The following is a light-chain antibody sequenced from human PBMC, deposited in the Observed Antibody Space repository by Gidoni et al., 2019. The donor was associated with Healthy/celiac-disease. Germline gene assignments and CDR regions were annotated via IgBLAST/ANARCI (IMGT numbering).Light chain of an antibody. Sequence: IQMTQSPPSLSASVGHRVTITCRASQSISSYLNWYQQKPGKAPKLLIYAASSLQSGVPDRFSGSGSGTDFTLTISSLQPEDFATYYCQQSYSTPRTFGEGTKVEIK. CDR3: QQSYSTPRT. CDR1: QSISSY. V-gene: IGKV1-39*01. J-gene: IGKJ4*02. CDR2: AAS.